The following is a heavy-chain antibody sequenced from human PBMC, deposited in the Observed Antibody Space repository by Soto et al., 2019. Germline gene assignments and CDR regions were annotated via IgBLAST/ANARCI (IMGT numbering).Heavy chain of an antibody. D-gene: IGHD3-10*01. CDR3: ASLAGNPGDLFYYNSMDV. V-gene: IGHV4-4*08. CDR2: VYTSDYT. CDR1: GASIRSYY. Sequence: PSETLSLTCSVSGASIRSYYWHWIRQPPGKGLEWIGYVYTSDYTRYSSSLKSRVTISVDTSKSQFYLRLNSVTAADTAVYYCASLAGNPGDLFYYNSMDVWGQGTTVTVSS. J-gene: IGHJ6*02.